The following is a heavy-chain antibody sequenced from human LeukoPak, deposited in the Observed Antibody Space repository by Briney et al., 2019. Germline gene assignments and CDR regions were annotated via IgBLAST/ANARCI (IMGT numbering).Heavy chain of an antibody. CDR1: GFTFSSYA. CDR2: ISYDGSNK. J-gene: IGHJ6*02. D-gene: IGHD6-19*01. V-gene: IGHV3-30-3*01. Sequence: GGSLRLSCAASGFTFSSYAMHWVRQAPGKGLEWVAVISYDGSNKYYADSVKGRFTISRDNSKNTLYLQMNSLRAEDTAVYYCARDLIAVAGTHYYYYYGMDVWGQGTTLTVSS. CDR3: ARDLIAVAGTHYYYYYGMDV.